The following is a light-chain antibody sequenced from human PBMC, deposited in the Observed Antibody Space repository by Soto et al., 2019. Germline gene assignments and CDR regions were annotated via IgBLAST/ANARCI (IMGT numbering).Light chain of an antibody. CDR2: DNN. Sequence: QSVLTQPPSVSAAPGQKVTISCSGSSSNIGNYDVSWYQQFPGTAPKLLTYDNNKRPSGIPDRFSGSKSGTSSTLDITGLQTGDEADYYCGTWDSSLRAVVFGGGTKVTVL. CDR3: GTWDSSLRAVV. CDR1: SSNIGNYD. V-gene: IGLV1-51*01. J-gene: IGLJ2*01.